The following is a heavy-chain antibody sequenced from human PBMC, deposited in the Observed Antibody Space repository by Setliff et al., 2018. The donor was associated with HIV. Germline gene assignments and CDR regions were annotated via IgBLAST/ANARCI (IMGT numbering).Heavy chain of an antibody. Sequence: PSETLSLTCTVSGGSISSSSYYWGWIRQPPGKGLEWIGSIYYSGSTYYNPSLKSRVTISLDTSKNQFSLKVKSVTAADTAVYYCAIRRNFDWLLTSGPFDYWGQGILVTVSS. CDR3: AIRRNFDWLLTSGPFDY. V-gene: IGHV4-39*07. CDR1: GGSISSSSYY. CDR2: IYYSGST. D-gene: IGHD3-9*01. J-gene: IGHJ4*02.